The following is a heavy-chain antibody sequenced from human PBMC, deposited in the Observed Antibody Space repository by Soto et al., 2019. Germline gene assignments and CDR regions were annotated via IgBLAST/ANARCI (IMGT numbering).Heavy chain of an antibody. CDR3: ARDGSGGN. CDR1: GFTFSAYG. CDR2: IWYDGSNK. V-gene: IGHV3-33*01. J-gene: IGHJ4*02. D-gene: IGHD3-10*01. Sequence: VQLVESGGGVVQPGRSLRLSCAASGFTFSAYGMHWVRQAPGKGLEWVAVIWYDGSNKYYADSVRGRFTISRDNSKNTLYLQMNSLRAEDTASYYCARDGSGGNWGQGTLVTVSP.